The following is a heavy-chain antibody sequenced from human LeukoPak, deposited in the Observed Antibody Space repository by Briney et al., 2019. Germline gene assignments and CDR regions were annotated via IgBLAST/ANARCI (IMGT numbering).Heavy chain of an antibody. CDR1: GFTFSSYG. CDR2: ISYDGSNK. J-gene: IGHJ4*02. CDR3: ARVNYYDSSLIDY. V-gene: IGHV3-30*03. D-gene: IGHD3-22*01. Sequence: GGSLRLSCAASGFTFSSYGMHWVRQAPGKGLEWVAVISYDGSNKYYADSVKGRFTISRDNSKNTLYLQMNSLRAEDTAVYYCARVNYYDSSLIDYWGQGTLVTVSS.